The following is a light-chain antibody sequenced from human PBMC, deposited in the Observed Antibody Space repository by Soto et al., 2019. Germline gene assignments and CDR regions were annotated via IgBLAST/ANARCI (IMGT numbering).Light chain of an antibody. J-gene: IGKJ1*01. CDR2: GAS. V-gene: IGKV3-20*01. CDR3: QEGGSSSWT. Sequence: EIVLTQSPGTLSLSPGERATLSCRASQSVSSSFLAWYQQKPGQAPRLLIYGASSRATGIPDRFSGSGSGTDFTLTISRLEPEDFAVYYCQEGGSSSWTFGQGPKVEIK. CDR1: QSVSSSF.